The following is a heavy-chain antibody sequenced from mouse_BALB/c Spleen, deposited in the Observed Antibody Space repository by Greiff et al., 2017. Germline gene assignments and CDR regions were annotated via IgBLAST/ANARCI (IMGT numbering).Heavy chain of an antibody. CDR3: TRWGITTSWFAY. CDR2: IDPETGGT. J-gene: IGHJ3*01. Sequence: VQRVESGAELVRPGASVTLSCKASGYTFTDYEMHWVKQTPVHGLEWIGAIDPETGGTAYNQKFKGKATLTADKSSSTAYMELRSLTSEDSAVYYCTRWGITTSWFAYWGQGTLVTVSA. CDR1: GYTFTDYE. D-gene: IGHD2-4*01. V-gene: IGHV1-15*01.